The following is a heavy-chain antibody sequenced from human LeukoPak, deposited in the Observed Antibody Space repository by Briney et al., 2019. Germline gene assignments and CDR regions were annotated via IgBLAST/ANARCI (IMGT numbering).Heavy chain of an antibody. V-gene: IGHV4-34*01. D-gene: IGHD4-17*01. Sequence: PSETLSLTCAVYGGSFSGYYWSWIRQPPGKGLEWIGEINHSGSTNYNPSLKSRVTISVDTSKNQFSLKLSSVTAADTAVYYRARTLRKRVDYWGQGTLVTVSS. CDR3: ARTLRKRVDY. J-gene: IGHJ4*02. CDR1: GGSFSGYY. CDR2: INHSGST.